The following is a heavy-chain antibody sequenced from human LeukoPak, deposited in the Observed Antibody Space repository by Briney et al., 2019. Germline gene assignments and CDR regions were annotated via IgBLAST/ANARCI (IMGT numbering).Heavy chain of an antibody. J-gene: IGHJ4*02. D-gene: IGHD3-22*01. CDR2: ISYDGSNK. V-gene: IGHV3-30*18. Sequence: PGRCLRLSCAASGFTFSSYGMHWVRQAPGKGLEWVAVISYDGSNKYYADSVKGRFTISRDNSKNTLYLQMNSLRAEDTAVYYCAKGWYYYDSSGYLDYWGQGTLVTVSS. CDR3: AKGWYYYDSSGYLDY. CDR1: GFTFSSYG.